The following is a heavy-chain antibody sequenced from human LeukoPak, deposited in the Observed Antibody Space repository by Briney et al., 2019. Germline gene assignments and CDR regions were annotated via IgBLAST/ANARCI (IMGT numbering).Heavy chain of an antibody. CDR3: ARGVAYCGGDCSPDYYYGMDV. CDR1: GASLSSSNW. CDR2: IYHSGST. V-gene: IGHV4-4*02. Sequence: SETLSLTCAVSGASLSSSNWWSWVRPPPGKGLEWIGEIYHSGSTNYNPSLKSRVTISVDTSKNQFSLKLSSVTAADTAVYYCARGVAYCGGDCSPDYYYGMDVWGQGTTVTVSS. D-gene: IGHD2-21*02. J-gene: IGHJ6*02.